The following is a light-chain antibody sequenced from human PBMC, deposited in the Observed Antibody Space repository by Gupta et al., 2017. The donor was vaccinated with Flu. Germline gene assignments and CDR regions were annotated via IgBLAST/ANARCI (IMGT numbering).Light chain of an antibody. CDR1: QSSDSW. CDR3: QQDRSYPWT. Sequence: DIQMTQSPSTLSASVGDRVTITCRASQSSDSWLAWYQQKPGKAPKLLIYKTSNLESGVPSRLSGSGSGTEFTLTISSLQPDDFATYYCQQDRSYPWTFGQGTTVEIK. V-gene: IGKV1-5*03. CDR2: KTS. J-gene: IGKJ1*01.